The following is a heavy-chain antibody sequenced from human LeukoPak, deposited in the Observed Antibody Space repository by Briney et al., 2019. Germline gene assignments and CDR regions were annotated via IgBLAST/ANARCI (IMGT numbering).Heavy chain of an antibody. CDR2: ISDSGANT. CDR1: GFTFSTYA. Sequence: PGGSLRLSCAASGFTFSTYAMSWVRQAPGKGLEWVSTISDSGANTYYADSVRGRFTISRDNSKNTLYLQMNSLRAEDTAVYYCARDRKKVITIFGVVPILTGSPDYWGQGTLVTVSS. V-gene: IGHV3-23*01. J-gene: IGHJ4*02. D-gene: IGHD3-3*01. CDR3: ARDRKKVITIFGVVPILTGSPDY.